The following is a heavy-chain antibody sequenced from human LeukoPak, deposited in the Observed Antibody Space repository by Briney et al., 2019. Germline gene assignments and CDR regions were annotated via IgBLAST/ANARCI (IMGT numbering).Heavy chain of an antibody. D-gene: IGHD4-11*01. V-gene: IGHV3-48*03. CDR2: ISSSGGTI. Sequence: GGSLRLSCAASGFTFSSYEMNWVRQTPGKGLEWVSYISSSGGTIYYADSVKGRFTISRDNAKNSLYLQMNSLRAEDTAVYYCARMIYSDYSPTFDYWGQGTLVTVSS. CDR3: ARMIYSDYSPTFDY. CDR1: GFTFSSYE. J-gene: IGHJ4*02.